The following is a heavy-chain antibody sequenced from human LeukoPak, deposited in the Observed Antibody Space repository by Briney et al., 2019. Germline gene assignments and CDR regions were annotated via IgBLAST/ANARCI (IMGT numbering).Heavy chain of an antibody. Sequence: GGSLRLSCAASGFTFSSYGMHWVRQAPGKGLEWVAAISYDGSNKYYADSVKGRFTISRDNSKNTLYLQMNSLRAEDTAVYYCAKDRAKFSEPPRLYCGGDCSYFQHWGQGTLVTVSS. CDR2: ISYDGSNK. V-gene: IGHV3-30*18. J-gene: IGHJ1*01. D-gene: IGHD2-21*02. CDR1: GFTFSSYG. CDR3: AKDRAKFSEPPRLYCGGDCSYFQH.